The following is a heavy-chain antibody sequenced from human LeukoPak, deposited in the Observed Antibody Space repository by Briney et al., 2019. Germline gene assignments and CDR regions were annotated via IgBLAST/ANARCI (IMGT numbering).Heavy chain of an antibody. CDR2: IYASGT. Sequence: KPSQTLSLTCTVSGGSINSGSHHWNWIRQPAGKGLEWIGRIYASGTNYNPSLKSRVTISVDTSKNQFSLQLSSVTAADTAVYYCAREYRSGYDDKIDYWDQGTLVTVSS. J-gene: IGHJ4*02. CDR3: AREYRSGYDDKIDY. D-gene: IGHD3-22*01. CDR1: GGSINSGSHH. V-gene: IGHV4-61*02.